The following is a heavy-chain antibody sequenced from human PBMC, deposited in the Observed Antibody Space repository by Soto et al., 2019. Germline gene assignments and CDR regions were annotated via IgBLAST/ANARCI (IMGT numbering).Heavy chain of an antibody. Sequence: EVQLLESGGGLVQPGGSLRLSCVGSGFTFINYAMNWVRQTPGKGLEWVSGISGGGDRTFDADSVKGRFTISRDNSKNTVNLQMTCLRADDTAVYYCARKVLGSTSRPDWWYFDLWGRGTLVTVSS. J-gene: IGHJ2*01. V-gene: IGHV3-23*01. CDR3: ARKVLGSTSRPDWWYFDL. CDR2: ISGGGDRT. CDR1: GFTFINYA. D-gene: IGHD2-2*01.